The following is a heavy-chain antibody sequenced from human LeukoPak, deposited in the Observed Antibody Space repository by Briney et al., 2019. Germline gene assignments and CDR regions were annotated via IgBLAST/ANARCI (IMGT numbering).Heavy chain of an antibody. CDR2: IYSGGST. V-gene: IGHV3-53*01. CDR3: ARGNYSNYLYDY. J-gene: IGHJ4*02. Sequence: GGSLRFSCAASGFTVSSNYMSWVRQAPGKGLEWVSVIYSGGSTYYADSVKGRFTISRDNSKNTLYLQMNSLRAEDTAVYYCARGNYSNYLYDYWGQGTLVTVSS. CDR1: GFTVSSNY. D-gene: IGHD4-11*01.